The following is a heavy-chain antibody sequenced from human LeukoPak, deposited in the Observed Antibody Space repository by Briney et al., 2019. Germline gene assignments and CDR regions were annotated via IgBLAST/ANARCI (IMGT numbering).Heavy chain of an antibody. V-gene: IGHV5-51*01. CDR1: GYRYNNYW. CDR2: IYPGDSDT. J-gene: IGHJ4*02. CDR3: ARGGGYNYGTFDY. Sequence: GESLKISCKGSGYRYNNYWIGWVRQMPGKGLELMGIIYPGDSDTRYSPSFQGQVTISADKSISTAYLQWSSLKASDTAMYYCARGGGYNYGTFDYWGQGTLVTVSS. D-gene: IGHD5-18*01.